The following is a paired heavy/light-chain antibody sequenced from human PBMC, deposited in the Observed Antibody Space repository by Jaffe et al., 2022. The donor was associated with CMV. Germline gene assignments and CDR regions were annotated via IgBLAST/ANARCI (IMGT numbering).Heavy chain of an antibody. CDR1: GFTLSTYA. CDR3: AKGLLAATGLYWYFDL. Sequence: EVQVLESGGDLVQPGGSLRLSCAASGFTLSTYAMTWVRQAPGKGLEWVSGISGSGSGTFYADSVRGRFTISRDNSKNTLSLHMISLRAEDTAVYYCAKGLLAATGLYWYFDLWGRGTLVTVSS. J-gene: IGHJ2*01. CDR2: ISGSGSGT. D-gene: IGHD3-9*01. V-gene: IGHV3-23*01.
Light chain of an antibody. J-gene: IGKJ4*01. V-gene: IGKV3-11*01. CDR2: DAS. CDR3: QQRSSWPLT. CDR1: QSVSNS. Sequence: EIVLTQSPATLSLSPGERATLSCRASQSVSNSLAWYKHKPGQAPRLLIYDASNRAAGIPARFSGSGSGTDFTLTISSLEPEDFAVYYCQQRSSWPLTFGGGTKVEIK.